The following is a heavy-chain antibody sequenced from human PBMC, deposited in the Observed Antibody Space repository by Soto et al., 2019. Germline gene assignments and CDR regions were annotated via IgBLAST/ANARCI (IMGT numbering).Heavy chain of an antibody. CDR3: ARDEFLEWLVLDY. CDR2: ISSDSTTI. V-gene: IGHV3-48*01. D-gene: IGHD3-3*01. J-gene: IGHJ4*02. Sequence: EVQLVESGGGLVQPGGSLRLSCAASGFPFSSYTMNWVRQAPGKGLGWVSYISSDSTTIYYADSVKGRFTISRDNANNSLYRHMNSLRAEDTAVYYCARDEFLEWLVLDYWGQGTLVTVSS. CDR1: GFPFSSYT.